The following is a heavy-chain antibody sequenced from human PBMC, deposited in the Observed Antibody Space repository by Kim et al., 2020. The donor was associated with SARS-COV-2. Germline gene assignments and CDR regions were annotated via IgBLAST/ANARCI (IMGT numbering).Heavy chain of an antibody. CDR3: ARGGLGYYYDSSGYYYVYYYYGMDV. CDR1: GGSFSGYY. CDR2: INHSGST. Sequence: SETLSLTCAVYGGSFSGYYWSWIRQPPGKGLEWIGEINHSGSTNYNPSLKSRVTISVDTSKNQFSLKLSSVTAADTAVYYCARGGLGYYYDSSGYYYVYYYYGMDVWGQGTTVTVSS. D-gene: IGHD3-22*01. J-gene: IGHJ6*02. V-gene: IGHV4-34*01.